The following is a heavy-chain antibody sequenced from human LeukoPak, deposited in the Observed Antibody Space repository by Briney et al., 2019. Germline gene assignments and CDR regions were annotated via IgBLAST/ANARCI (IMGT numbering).Heavy chain of an antibody. V-gene: IGHV4-34*01. Sequence: SETLSLTCAVYGGSFSGYYWNWIRQPPGKGLEWIGEINHSGSTNYNPSLKSRVTISVDTSKNQFSLKLSSVTAADTAVCYCARWEMATNYFDYWGQGTLVTVSS. D-gene: IGHD5-24*01. CDR2: INHSGST. J-gene: IGHJ4*02. CDR1: GGSFSGYY. CDR3: ARWEMATNYFDY.